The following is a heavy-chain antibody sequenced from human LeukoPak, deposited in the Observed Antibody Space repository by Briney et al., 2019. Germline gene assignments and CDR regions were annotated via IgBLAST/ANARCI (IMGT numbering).Heavy chain of an antibody. J-gene: IGHJ4*02. CDR2: INPNSGGT. D-gene: IGHD3-3*01. CDR1: GYTFTGYY. CDR3: ARSVRDFWSGYLFDY. V-gene: IGHV1-2*02. Sequence: GASVKVSCKASGYTFTGYYMHWVRQAPGQGLEWMGWINPNSGGTNYAQKFQGRVTMTRDTSISTAYMELSRLRSDDTAVYYCARSVRDFWSGYLFDYWGQGTLVTVSS.